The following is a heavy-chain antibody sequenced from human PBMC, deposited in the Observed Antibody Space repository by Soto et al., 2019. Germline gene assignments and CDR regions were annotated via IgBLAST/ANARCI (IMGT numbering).Heavy chain of an antibody. J-gene: IGHJ6*02. Sequence: GESLKISCKGSGYSFTSYWIGWVRQMPGKGLEWMGIIYPGDSDTRYSPSFQGQVTISADKSISTAYLQWSSLKASDTAMYYCAPSYVDTARVVGYYGMDVSGQGTTVTVAS. V-gene: IGHV5-51*01. CDR2: IYPGDSDT. CDR1: GYSFTSYW. D-gene: IGHD5-18*01. CDR3: APSYVDTARVVGYYGMDV.